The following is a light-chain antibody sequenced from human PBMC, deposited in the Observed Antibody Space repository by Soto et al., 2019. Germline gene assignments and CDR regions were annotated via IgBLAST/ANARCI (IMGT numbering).Light chain of an antibody. J-gene: IGKJ1*01. Sequence: DIVMTQSPASLAVSLGERATINCKSSQSVFYSSNNKNYLAWYQQKPGQPPKLLIYWASIRESGVPDRFSGSGSATDFTLTISSLQAEDVAFYYCQQYYSTPQTFGQGTKVEIK. CDR1: QSVFYSSNNKNY. CDR2: WAS. V-gene: IGKV4-1*01. CDR3: QQYYSTPQT.